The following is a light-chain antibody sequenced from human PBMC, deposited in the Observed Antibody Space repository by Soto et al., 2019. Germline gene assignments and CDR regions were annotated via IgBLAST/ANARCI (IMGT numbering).Light chain of an antibody. CDR2: DNS. V-gene: IGLV1-51*01. CDR1: SSNIGNNY. Sequence: QSVLTQPPSVSAAPGQKVTISCSGSSSNIGNNYVSWYQQLPGTAPKLLIYDNSKRTSGIPDRFSGSKSGTSATLGITGLQTGDEADYYCGTWDSSLSAGVFGGGTQLTVL. J-gene: IGLJ2*01. CDR3: GTWDSSLSAGV.